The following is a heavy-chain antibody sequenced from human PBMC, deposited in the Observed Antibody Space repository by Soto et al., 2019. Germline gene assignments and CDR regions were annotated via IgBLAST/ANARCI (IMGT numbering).Heavy chain of an antibody. CDR3: AISNSGNYNLYFQH. D-gene: IGHD1-26*01. CDR1: GFTVSSNY. CDR2: IYDDCTI. V-gene: IGHV3-53*01. Sequence: SLRLSCAASGFTVSSNYMSWVRQAPGKGLEWVSVIYDDCTIFDADSVKGRFTISRDNSKSTLYLQMNSLRAEDTAVYYCAISNSGNYNLYFQHWGQGTLVTVSS. J-gene: IGHJ1*01.